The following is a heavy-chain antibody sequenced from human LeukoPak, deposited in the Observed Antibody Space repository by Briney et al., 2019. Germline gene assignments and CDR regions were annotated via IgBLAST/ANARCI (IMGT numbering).Heavy chain of an antibody. V-gene: IGHV3-7*01. CDR2: IKLEGSER. CDR3: ATSGGDY. J-gene: IGHJ4*02. CDR1: GFTFTRFW. Sequence: PGGSLRLSCAASGFTFTRFWMSWGRQAPGKGLEWVANIKLEGSERDYVDSVKCRFTISRDNAKNSLYLQMNSLRAEDTAVYYCATSGGDYWGQGTLVTVSS. D-gene: IGHD3-10*01.